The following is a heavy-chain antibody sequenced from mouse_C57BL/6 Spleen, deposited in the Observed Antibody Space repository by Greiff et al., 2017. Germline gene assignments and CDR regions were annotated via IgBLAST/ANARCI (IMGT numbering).Heavy chain of an antibody. CDR2: IDPSDSYT. CDR3: ARGGLLTYYFDY. D-gene: IGHD2-3*01. J-gene: IGHJ2*01. V-gene: IGHV1-69*01. Sequence: VQLQQPGAELVMPGASVKLSCKASGYTFTSYWMHWVKQRPGQGLEWIGEIDPSDSYTNYNQKFKGKSTLTVDKSSSTAYMQLSSLTSEDSAVYYCARGGLLTYYFDYWGQGTTLTVSS. CDR1: GYTFTSYW.